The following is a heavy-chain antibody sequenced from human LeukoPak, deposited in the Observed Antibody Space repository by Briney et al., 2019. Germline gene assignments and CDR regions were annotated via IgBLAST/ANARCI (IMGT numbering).Heavy chain of an antibody. J-gene: IGHJ4*02. CDR2: INPSGGST. Sequence: ASVKVSCKASGYTFTSYYMHWVRQAPGQGLEWMGIINPSGGSTSYAQKFQGRVTMTRDTSTSTVYMGLSSLRSEDTAVYYCARDRAALRYFERGGPDYWGQGTLVTVSS. CDR1: GYTFTSYY. D-gene: IGHD3-9*01. V-gene: IGHV1-46*01. CDR3: ARDRAALRYFERGGPDY.